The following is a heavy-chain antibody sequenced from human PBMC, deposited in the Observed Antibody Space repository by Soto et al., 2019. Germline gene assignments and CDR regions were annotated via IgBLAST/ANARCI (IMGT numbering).Heavy chain of an antibody. V-gene: IGHV6-1*01. Sequence: PSQTLSLTCAISGDSVSSNSAAWNWIRQSPSRGLEWLGRTYYRSKWYNDYAVSVKSRITINPDTSKNQFSLQLNSVTPEDTAVYYCARTTVVIPPGGTIWFYPWGQGTLVTVAS. CDR3: ARTTVVIPPGGTIWFYP. CDR1: GDSVSSNSAA. J-gene: IGHJ5*02. CDR2: TYYRSKWYN. D-gene: IGHD4-17*01.